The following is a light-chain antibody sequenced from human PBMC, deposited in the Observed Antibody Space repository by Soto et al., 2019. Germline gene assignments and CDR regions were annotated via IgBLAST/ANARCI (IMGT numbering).Light chain of an antibody. CDR1: QSVGSY. V-gene: IGKV3-11*01. J-gene: IGKJ4*01. CDR2: DAH. Sequence: EIVLTQSPATLSLSPGERAALSCRASQSVGSYLAWYQQKHGQPAMLLICDAHKGATGIPARFSGSGSGTDFPLTISSLAPENFAIYFCQKRSNWPSTLGGGTKVEI. CDR3: QKRSNWPST.